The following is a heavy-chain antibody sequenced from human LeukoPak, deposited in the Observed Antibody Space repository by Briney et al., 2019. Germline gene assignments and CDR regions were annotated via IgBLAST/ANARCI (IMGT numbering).Heavy chain of an antibody. J-gene: IGHJ4*02. CDR3: ARVLGFRPDTLKGSDY. V-gene: IGHV1-18*01. CDR1: GYTFTSYG. Sequence: ASVKVSCKASGYTFTSYGISWVRQAPGQGLEWIGWISAYNGNTNYAQKLQGRVTMTTDTSTNTAYMELRSLRSDDTAVYYCARVLGFRPDTLKGSDYWGQGTLVTVSS. CDR2: ISAYNGNT.